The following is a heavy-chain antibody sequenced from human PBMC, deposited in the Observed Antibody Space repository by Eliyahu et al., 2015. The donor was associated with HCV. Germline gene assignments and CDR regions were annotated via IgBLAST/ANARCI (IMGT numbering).Heavy chain of an antibody. V-gene: IGHV3-11*01. J-gene: IGHJ5*02. CDR2: ISSTGFTR. CDR1: GITFSDYY. CDR3: ASPWSAYDSEGSWFAP. Sequence: QVHLVESGGGLVKPGGSLRLSCAVSGITFSDYYXSWIRQAPGKGLEWVSYISSTGFTRYYADSVRGRFTISRDNAENSLYLQMSSLRVEDTAIYYCASPWSAYDSEGSWFAPWGQGTLVTVSS. D-gene: IGHD3-3*01.